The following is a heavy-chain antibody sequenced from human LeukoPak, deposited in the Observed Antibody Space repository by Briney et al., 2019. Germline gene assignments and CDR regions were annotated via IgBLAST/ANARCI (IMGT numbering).Heavy chain of an antibody. Sequence: ASVKVSCKASGYTFTGYYVHWVRQAPGQGLEWMGWINSHSGGTDYAHKFQGRVTMTRDTSISTAYMELSRLKSDDTAVYYCARYTITAAGYPFDYWGQGTLVTVSS. V-gene: IGHV1-2*02. D-gene: IGHD6-13*01. J-gene: IGHJ4*02. CDR1: GYTFTGYY. CDR3: ARYTITAAGYPFDY. CDR2: INSHSGGT.